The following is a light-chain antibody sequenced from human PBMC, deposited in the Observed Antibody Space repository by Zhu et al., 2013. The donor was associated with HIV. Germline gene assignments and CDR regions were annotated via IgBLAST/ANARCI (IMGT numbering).Light chain of an antibody. CDR2: AAS. CDR3: QQSYSILWT. V-gene: IGKV1-39*01. J-gene: IGKJ1*01. CDR1: QTISNY. Sequence: DIQMTQSPSSLSVFVGDRVTITCRASQTISNYLNWYQQKPGKAPKLLIYAASSLQSGVPSRFSGGGSGTDFTLTISSLQPEDFATYYCQQSYSILWTFGQGTKVEIK.